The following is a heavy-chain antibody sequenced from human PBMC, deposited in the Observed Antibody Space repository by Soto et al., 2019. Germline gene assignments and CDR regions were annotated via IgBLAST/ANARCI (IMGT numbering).Heavy chain of an antibody. D-gene: IGHD3-22*01. Sequence: SETLSLTCTFSGCSISSSSYYWGWIRQPPGKGLEWIGSIYYSGSTYYNPSLKSRVTISVDTSKNQFSLKLSSVTAADTAVYYCARPLFYYCDSSGYAALSYYYYGMDVWGQGTTVTVSS. CDR2: IYYSGST. J-gene: IGHJ6*02. V-gene: IGHV4-39*01. CDR1: GCSISSSSYY. CDR3: ARPLFYYCDSSGYAALSYYYYGMDV.